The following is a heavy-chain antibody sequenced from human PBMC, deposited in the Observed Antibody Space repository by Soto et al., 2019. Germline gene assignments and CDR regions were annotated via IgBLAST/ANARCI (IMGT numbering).Heavy chain of an antibody. Sequence: QEQLVESGGGVVQPGRSLRLSCAASGFTFSNYNMHWVRQAPGKGLEWVAVICFDETNKYYADSVKGRFSISRDNSKNTLYLQMNSLRVEDRAVYYCARDDYGMDVWGQGTTVTVSS. V-gene: IGHV3-33*01. J-gene: IGHJ6*02. CDR1: GFTFSNYN. CDR3: ARDDYGMDV. CDR2: ICFDETNK.